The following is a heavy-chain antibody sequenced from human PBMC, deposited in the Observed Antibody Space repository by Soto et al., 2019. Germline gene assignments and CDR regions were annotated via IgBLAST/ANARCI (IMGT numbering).Heavy chain of an antibody. Sequence: AVKVSCKASGFTFTSSAVQWVRQARGQRLEWIGWIVVGSGNTNYAQKFQERVTITRDMSTSTAYMELSSLRSEDTAVYYCAAVQHCSSTSCYIGFIWFDPWGQGTLVTVSS. D-gene: IGHD2-2*02. CDR2: IVVGSGNT. CDR1: GFTFTSSA. CDR3: AAVQHCSSTSCYIGFIWFDP. V-gene: IGHV1-58*01. J-gene: IGHJ5*02.